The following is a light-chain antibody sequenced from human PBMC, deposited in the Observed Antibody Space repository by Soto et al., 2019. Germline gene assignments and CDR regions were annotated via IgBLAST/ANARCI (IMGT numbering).Light chain of an antibody. Sequence: DIVMTQSPDSLAVSLGERATINCESSQSVLYSSNNKSYLAWYQQKPGQPPRLLIYWASTRESGVPDRFSGSGSGTDFTLTTTSMQAEDVAVYYCQQSYTVPVTFGGGTKVVIK. CDR2: WAS. CDR3: QQSYTVPVT. CDR1: QSVLYSSNNKSY. J-gene: IGKJ4*01. V-gene: IGKV4-1*01.